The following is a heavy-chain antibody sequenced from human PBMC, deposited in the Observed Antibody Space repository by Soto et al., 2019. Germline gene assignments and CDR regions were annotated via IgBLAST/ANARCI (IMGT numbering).Heavy chain of an antibody. CDR3: ARCPQPPDTADPYAVDV. D-gene: IGHD5-18*01. Sequence: QVQLVQSGTEVKKPGASVKVSCKASGGTFSRSGFHWVRQAPGQGLEWMGMIVPSVDTTNYAQKFQARVTISADQFTSTIYMELRSLRSEDTAVYYCARCPQPPDTADPYAVDVWGQGTRIIVSS. J-gene: IGHJ6*02. V-gene: IGHV1-69*18. CDR1: GGTFSRSG. CDR2: IVPSVDTT.